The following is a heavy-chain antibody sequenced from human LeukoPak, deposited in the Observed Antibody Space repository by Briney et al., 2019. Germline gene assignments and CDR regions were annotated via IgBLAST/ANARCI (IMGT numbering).Heavy chain of an antibody. CDR1: RLSFSSRV. Sequence: GGSLTLSCAPSRLSFSSRVMHWPRQAPGKGLELVSGISGSGGDTYYADSVKGRFTISRDNSANTLNLQMNSLRAEDTALYYCAKDQNYESSGYYGGFDCWGQGTLVTVSS. D-gene: IGHD3-22*01. V-gene: IGHV3-23*01. J-gene: IGHJ4*02. CDR2: ISGSGGDT. CDR3: AKDQNYESSGYYGGFDC.